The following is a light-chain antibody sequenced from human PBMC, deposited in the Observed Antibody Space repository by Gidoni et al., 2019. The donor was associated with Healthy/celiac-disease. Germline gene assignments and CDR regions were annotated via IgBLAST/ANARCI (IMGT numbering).Light chain of an antibody. J-gene: IGKJ1*01. CDR1: QSISSY. V-gene: IGKV1-39*01. CDR3: QQSYSTPRT. Sequence: DIQMTPSPSSLSASVGDRVTITCRASQSISSYLNWYQQKPGKAPKLLIYAASSLQSGVPSRFGGSGSGTDFTLTISSLQPEDFATYYCQQSYSTPRTFGQGTKVEIK. CDR2: AAS.